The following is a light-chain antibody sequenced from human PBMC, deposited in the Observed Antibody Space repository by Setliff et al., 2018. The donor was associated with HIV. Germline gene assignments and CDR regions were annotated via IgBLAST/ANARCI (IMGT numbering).Light chain of an antibody. CDR1: SSDIGGYNY. Sequence: QSVLTQPASVSGSPGQSITISCTGTSSDIGGYNYVSWYQQHPGKAPKLMIHEVSNRPSGVYNRFSGSKSGNTASLTISGLQAEDAADYYCNSYSTSYTWVFGEGTQLTVL. CDR2: EVS. V-gene: IGLV2-14*01. J-gene: IGLJ2*01. CDR3: NSYSTSYTWV.